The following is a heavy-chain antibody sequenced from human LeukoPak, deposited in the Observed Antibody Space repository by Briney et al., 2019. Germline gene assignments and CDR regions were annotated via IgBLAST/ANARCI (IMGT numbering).Heavy chain of an antibody. J-gene: IGHJ5*02. CDR1: GGSISSYY. CDR2: IYYSGST. Sequence: ETLSLTCTVSGGSISSYYWSWIRQPPGKGLEWIGYIYYSGSTNYNPSLKSRVTISVDTSKNQFSLKLSSVTAADTAVYYCARVSAAAGTRWFDPWGQGTLVTVSS. V-gene: IGHV4-59*01. CDR3: ARVSAAAGTRWFDP. D-gene: IGHD6-13*01.